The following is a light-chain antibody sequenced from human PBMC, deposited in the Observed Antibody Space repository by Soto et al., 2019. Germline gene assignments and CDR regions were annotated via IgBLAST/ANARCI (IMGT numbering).Light chain of an antibody. J-gene: IGLJ1*01. V-gene: IGLV2-14*01. CDR1: SSDVGAYDY. Sequence: QSALTQAASVSGSPGQSITISCTGTSSDVGAYDYVTWYQQHPGKAPKVMIYKVSNRPSGVSNRFSGSKSGNTASLTISGLQAEDEADYYCSSYTSSGTYVFGTGTKLTVL. CDR2: KVS. CDR3: SSYTSSGTYV.